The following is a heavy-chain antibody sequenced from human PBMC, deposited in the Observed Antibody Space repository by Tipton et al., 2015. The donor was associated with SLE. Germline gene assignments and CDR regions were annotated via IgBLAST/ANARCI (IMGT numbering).Heavy chain of an antibody. CDR1: GGSISSYY. CDR3: AGPIVVVPAAKETTPGGFDY. CDR2: IYYRGST. V-gene: IGHV4-59*12. Sequence: TLSLTCTVSGGSISSYYWSWIRQPPGKGLEWIGYIYYRGSTNYNPSLKSRVTISVDTSKNQFSLKLSSVTAADTAVYYCAGPIVVVPAAKETTPGGFDYWGQGTLVTVSS. J-gene: IGHJ4*02. D-gene: IGHD2-2*01.